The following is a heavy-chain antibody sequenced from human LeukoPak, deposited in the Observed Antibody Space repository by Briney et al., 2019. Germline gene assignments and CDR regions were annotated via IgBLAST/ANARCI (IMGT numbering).Heavy chain of an antibody. J-gene: IGHJ4*02. D-gene: IGHD3-22*01. Sequence: SGPALVKPTQTLTLTCTFSGFSLSTSGMCVSWIRQPPGKALEWLARIDWDDDKYYSTSLKTRLTISKDTSKNQVVLTMTNMDPVDTATYYCARIPYYDSSGYYPDYWGQGTLVTVSS. CDR3: ARIPYYDSSGYYPDY. V-gene: IGHV2-70*11. CDR1: GFSLSTSGMC. CDR2: IDWDDDK.